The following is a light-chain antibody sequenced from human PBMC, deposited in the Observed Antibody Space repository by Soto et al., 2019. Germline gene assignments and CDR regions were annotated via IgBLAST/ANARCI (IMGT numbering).Light chain of an antibody. V-gene: IGKV2-28*01. CDR2: LGS. J-gene: IGKJ4*01. CDR3: MQSLQAPQLT. CDR1: QSLLHSNGYNY. Sequence: DIVMIQSPLALPVTPGEPASISCRSSQSLLHSNGYNYLDWYLQQPGQSPQLLIFLGSNRASGVTDRFSGSGSGTDFTLKISRVEAGDVSIYYCMQSLQAPQLTFGGGTRVEIK.